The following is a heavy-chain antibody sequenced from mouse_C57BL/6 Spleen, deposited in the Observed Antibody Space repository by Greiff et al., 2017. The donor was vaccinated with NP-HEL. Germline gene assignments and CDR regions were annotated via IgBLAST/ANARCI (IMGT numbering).Heavy chain of an antibody. CDR2: IDPSDSYT. V-gene: IGHV1-50*01. D-gene: IGHD1-1*01. J-gene: IGHJ4*01. CDR3: ARYGSDAMDY. CDR1: GYTFTSYW. Sequence: VQLQQPGAELVKPGASVKLSCKASGYTFTSYWMQWVKQRPGQGLEWIGEIDPSDSYTNYNQKFKGKATLTVDTSSSTAYMQLSSLTSEDSAVYYCARYGSDAMDYWGQGTSVTVSS.